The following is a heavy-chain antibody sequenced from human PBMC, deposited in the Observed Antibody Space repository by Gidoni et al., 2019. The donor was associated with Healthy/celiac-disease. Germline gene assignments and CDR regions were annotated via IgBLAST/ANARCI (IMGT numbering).Heavy chain of an antibody. CDR3: ARVAVLWFGEAYY. V-gene: IGHV4-61*02. D-gene: IGHD3-10*01. Sequence: QVQLQESGPGLVKPSQTLSLTCTVSGGSISSGSYYWSWIRQPAGKGLEWIGRIYTSGRTTYNPSLKSRVTISVDTSKNQFSLKLSSVPAADTAVYYCARVAVLWFGEAYYWGQGTLVTVSS. CDR1: GGSISSGSYY. CDR2: IYTSGRT. J-gene: IGHJ4*02.